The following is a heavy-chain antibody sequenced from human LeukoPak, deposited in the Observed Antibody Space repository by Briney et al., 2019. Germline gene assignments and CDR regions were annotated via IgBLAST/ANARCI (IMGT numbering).Heavy chain of an antibody. V-gene: IGHV3-53*01. CDR1: GFNVSKSY. CDR3: ARDLAPLLWFGEPREV. J-gene: IGHJ6*04. D-gene: IGHD3-10*01. CDR2: IYSVGTT. Sequence: GGSLRLSCAASGFNVSKSYSSWVRQAPGKGLEWVAVIYSVGTTYYADSVKGRFTISREKSTNTLYLQMNSLSAEDTAVYYCARDLAPLLWFGEPREVWGKGTTVTVSS.